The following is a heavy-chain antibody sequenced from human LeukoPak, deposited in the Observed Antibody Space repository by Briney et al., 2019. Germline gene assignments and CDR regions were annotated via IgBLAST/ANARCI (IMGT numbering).Heavy chain of an antibody. Sequence: GGSLRLSCAASGFTFSSYAMHWVRQAPGKGLEWVAVISYDGSNKYYADSVKGRFTISRDNSKNTLYLQMNSLRAEDTAVYYCARDLRTYYYYYYGMDVWGQGTTVTVSS. CDR2: ISYDGSNK. D-gene: IGHD1-14*01. CDR1: GFTFSSYA. V-gene: IGHV3-30*14. CDR3: ARDLRTYYYYYYGMDV. J-gene: IGHJ6*02.